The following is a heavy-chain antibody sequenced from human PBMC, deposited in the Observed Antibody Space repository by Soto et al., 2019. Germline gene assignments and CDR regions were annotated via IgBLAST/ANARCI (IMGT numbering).Heavy chain of an antibody. CDR3: ARAHDDSSPFDY. D-gene: IGHD3-22*01. CDR1: GYTFTGYY. J-gene: IGHJ4*02. V-gene: IGHV1-2*04. Sequence: ASVKVSCKASGYTFTGYYMHWVRQAPGQGLEWVGWINPNSGGTNYAQKFQGWVTMTRDTSISTAYMELSRLRSDDTAVYYCARAHDDSSPFDYWGQGPLVPVSS. CDR2: INPNSGGT.